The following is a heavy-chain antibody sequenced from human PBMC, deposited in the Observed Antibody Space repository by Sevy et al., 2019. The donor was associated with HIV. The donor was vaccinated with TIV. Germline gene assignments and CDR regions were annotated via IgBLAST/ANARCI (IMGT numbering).Heavy chain of an antibody. Sequence: SETLSLTCAVYGGSFSGYYWSWIRQPPGKGLEWIGEINHSGSTNYNPSLKSRVTISVDTSKNQFSLKLSSVTAADTAVYYCAGHCGSTSCSHAFDIWGQGTMVTVSS. CDR2: INHSGST. D-gene: IGHD2-2*01. V-gene: IGHV4-34*01. CDR1: GGSFSGYY. J-gene: IGHJ3*02. CDR3: AGHCGSTSCSHAFDI.